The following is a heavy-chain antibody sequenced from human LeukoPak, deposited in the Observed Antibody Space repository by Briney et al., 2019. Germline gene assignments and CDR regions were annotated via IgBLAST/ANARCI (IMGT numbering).Heavy chain of an antibody. CDR2: INHSGST. CDR3: ASAIYYYDSSGYPHAAFDI. CDR1: GGSFSGYY. D-gene: IGHD3-22*01. Sequence: SETLSLTCAVYGGSFSGYYWSWIRQPPGKGLEWIGEINHSGSTNYNPSLKSRVTISVDTSKNQFSLKLSSVTAADTAVYYCASAIYYYDSSGYPHAAFDIWGQGTMVTVSS. J-gene: IGHJ3*02. V-gene: IGHV4-34*01.